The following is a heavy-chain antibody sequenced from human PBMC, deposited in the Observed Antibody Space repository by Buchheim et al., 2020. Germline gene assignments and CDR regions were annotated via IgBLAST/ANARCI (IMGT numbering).Heavy chain of an antibody. CDR3: AKSERYYYDSSGYPAIDY. J-gene: IGHJ4*02. CDR2: ISYDGSNK. D-gene: IGHD3-22*01. Sequence: QVQLVESGGGVVQPGRSLRLSCAASGFTFSSYGMHWVRQAPGKGLEWVAVISYDGSNKYYADSVKGRFTISRDNSKNTLYLQMNSLRAEDTAVYYCAKSERYYYDSSGYPAIDYWGQRTL. V-gene: IGHV3-30*18. CDR1: GFTFSSYG.